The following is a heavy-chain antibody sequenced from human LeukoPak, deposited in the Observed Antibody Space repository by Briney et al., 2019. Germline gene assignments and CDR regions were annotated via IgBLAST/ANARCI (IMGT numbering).Heavy chain of an antibody. CDR3: ARFSGAGGLDKSMIRGVIMGQGFDY. J-gene: IGHJ4*02. V-gene: IGHV4-59*12. Sequence: ASETLSLTCTVSGGSISGWYWSWIRQPPGKGLEWIGNIYGSGYTNYNPSLKSRVTMSIDTSKNHFSLKLSSVTAADTAVYYCARFSGAGGLDKSMIRGVIMGQGFDYWGQGTLVTVSS. CDR2: IYGSGYT. D-gene: IGHD3-10*01. CDR1: GGSISGWY.